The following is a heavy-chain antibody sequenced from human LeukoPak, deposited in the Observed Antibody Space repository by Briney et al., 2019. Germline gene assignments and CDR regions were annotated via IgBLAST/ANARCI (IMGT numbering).Heavy chain of an antibody. CDR1: GFTFSSYA. CDR3: ARVSTGKYYFDS. J-gene: IGHJ4*02. CDR2: INTDGSTT. Sequence: PGRSLRLSCAASGFTFSSYAMHWVRQAPGKGLVWVTRINTDGSTTSYADSVEGRFTISRDNAKNTLYLQMNSLRAEDTAVYYCARVSTGKYYFDSWGQGTLVTVSS. V-gene: IGHV3-74*01. D-gene: IGHD2-8*02.